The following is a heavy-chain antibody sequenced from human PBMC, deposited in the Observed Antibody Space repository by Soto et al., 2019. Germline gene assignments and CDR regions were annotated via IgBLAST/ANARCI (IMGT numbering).Heavy chain of an antibody. J-gene: IGHJ6*02. Sequence: PSETLSLTCTVSGGSISSYYWSWIRQPPGKGLEWIGYIYYSGSTNYNPSLKSRVTISVDTSKNQFSLKLSSVTAADTAVYYCARHGNFDWFITTRYYGMDVWGQGTTVTVS. V-gene: IGHV4-59*08. CDR3: ARHGNFDWFITTRYYGMDV. CDR1: GGSISSYY. CDR2: IYYSGST. D-gene: IGHD3-9*01.